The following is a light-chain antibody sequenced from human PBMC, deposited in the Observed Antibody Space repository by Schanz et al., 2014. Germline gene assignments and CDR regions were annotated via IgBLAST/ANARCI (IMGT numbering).Light chain of an antibody. CDR1: SSNVGGYNY. CDR3: SSYAGTNNVDL. J-gene: IGLJ3*02. CDR2: DVS. Sequence: QSALTQPRSVSGSPGQSVTISCTGTSSNVGGYNYVSWYQQHPGKAPKLMIYDVSKRPSGVSNRFSGSKSGNTASLTISGLQAEDEADYYCSSYAGTNNVDLFGGGTKLTVL. V-gene: IGLV2-11*01.